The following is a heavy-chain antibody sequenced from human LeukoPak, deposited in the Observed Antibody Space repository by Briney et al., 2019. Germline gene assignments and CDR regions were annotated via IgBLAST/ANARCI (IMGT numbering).Heavy chain of an antibody. V-gene: IGHV3-33*01. D-gene: IGHD6-6*01. J-gene: IGHJ4*02. CDR1: GFTFSSYG. CDR2: IWYDGNNK. CDR3: ARDSRDLEYSSSSGLGY. Sequence: GGSLRLSCAASGFTFSSYGMHWVRQAPGKGLEWVAVIWYDGNNKGYADSVKGRFTISRDNSKNTLSLQMNSLRAEDTAVYYCARDSRDLEYSSSSGLGYWGQGTLVTVSS.